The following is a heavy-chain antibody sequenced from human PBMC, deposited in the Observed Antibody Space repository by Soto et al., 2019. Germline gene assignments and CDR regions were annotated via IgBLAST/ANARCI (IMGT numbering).Heavy chain of an antibody. V-gene: IGHV4-34*02. CDR2: IILSGSR. CDR1: GGSFSGYF. CDR3: ARGLAYDRPITVAEPFDS. Sequence: QVQLQQWGAGLLKASETLSLTCVVSGGSFSGYFWTWIRQSPGRGLEWIVEIILSGSRNYNPAFQSRVIISVDSSKNHVSLKLSSVTAADSATYFCARGLAYDRPITVAEPFDSWGQGTLVTVSS. D-gene: IGHD6-19*01. J-gene: IGHJ4*02.